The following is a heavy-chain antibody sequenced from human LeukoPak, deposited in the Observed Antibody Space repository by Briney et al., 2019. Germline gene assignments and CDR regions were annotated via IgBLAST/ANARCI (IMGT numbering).Heavy chain of an antibody. CDR1: GFTFNGYS. J-gene: IGHJ4*02. Sequence: GGSLRLSCAASGFTFNGYSMNWVRQAPGKGLEWVSYISSSSRTIHYADSVKGRFTISRDNAKNSLYLQMNSLRADDTAVYFCARDHGWSFDYWGQGTLVTVSS. V-gene: IGHV3-48*04. CDR3: ARDHGWSFDY. CDR2: ISSSSRTI. D-gene: IGHD2-15*01.